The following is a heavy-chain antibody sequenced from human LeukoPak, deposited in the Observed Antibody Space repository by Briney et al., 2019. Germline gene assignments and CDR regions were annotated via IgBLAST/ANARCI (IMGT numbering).Heavy chain of an antibody. Sequence: PSETLSLTCAVYGGSFSGYYWSWIRQPPGKGLEWIGEINHSGSTNYNPSLKSRVTISVDTSKNQFSLKLSSVTAADTAVYYCARHSSTSLLLWNFDYWGQGTLVTVSS. J-gene: IGHJ4*02. CDR1: GGSFSGYY. D-gene: IGHD2-2*01. CDR3: ARHSSTSLLLWNFDY. CDR2: INHSGST. V-gene: IGHV4-34*01.